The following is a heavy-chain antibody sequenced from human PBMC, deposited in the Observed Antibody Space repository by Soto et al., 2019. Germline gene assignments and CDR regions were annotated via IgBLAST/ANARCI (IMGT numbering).Heavy chain of an antibody. CDR2: IYYSGST. D-gene: IGHD3-3*01. CDR1: GGSISSSSYY. V-gene: IGHV4-39*01. Sequence: SSETLSLTCTVSGGSISSSSYYWGWIRQPPGKGLEWIGSIYYSGSTYYNPSLKSRVTISVDTSKNQFSLKLSSVTAADTAVYYCARGGFWSAGPYYSYYYGMDVWGQGTTVTVSS. J-gene: IGHJ6*02. CDR3: ARGGFWSAGPYYSYYYGMDV.